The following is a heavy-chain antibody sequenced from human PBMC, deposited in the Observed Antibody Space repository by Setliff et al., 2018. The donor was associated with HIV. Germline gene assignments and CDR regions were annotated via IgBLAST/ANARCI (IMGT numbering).Heavy chain of an antibody. V-gene: IGHV4-4*02. J-gene: IGHJ2*01. D-gene: IGHD2-21*02. CDR2: IYHSGST. CDR3: ARDVGLCGVDCWPYFYFDL. CDR1: GGSISSSNW. Sequence: SETLSLTCAVSGGSISSSNWWSWVRQPPGKGLEWIGEIYHSGSTNYHPSLKSRVTISLDTSKNQFSLKLSSMTAADTAVYYCARDVGLCGVDCWPYFYFDLWGRGNLVTAPQ.